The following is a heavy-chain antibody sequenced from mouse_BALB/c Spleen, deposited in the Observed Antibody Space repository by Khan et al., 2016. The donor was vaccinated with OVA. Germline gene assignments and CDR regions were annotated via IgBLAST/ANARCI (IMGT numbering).Heavy chain of an antibody. V-gene: IGHV14-1*02. CDR3: TRDGYSPWFAY. D-gene: IGHD2-3*01. CDR2: IDPENGNT. Sequence: VQLKESGAELVRPGALVKLSCKASGFNIKDYYIHWVKQRPEQGLEWIGGIDPENGNTISDPKFQGKASITADTSSNTAYLQLSSLTSEDTAVYYCTRDGYSPWFAYWGQGTLVTVSA. J-gene: IGHJ3*01. CDR1: GFNIKDYY.